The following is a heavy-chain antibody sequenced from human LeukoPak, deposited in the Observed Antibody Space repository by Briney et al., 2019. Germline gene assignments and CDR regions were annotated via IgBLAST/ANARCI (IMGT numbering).Heavy chain of an antibody. V-gene: IGHV3-23*01. CDR1: GFTFSRFT. CDR3: TTRLRNHFDY. J-gene: IGHJ4*02. Sequence: QPGGSLRLSCATSGFTFSRFTMNWVRQAPGKGLEWVSTISDGSRDTHYAGSVKGRFTISRDDSQNIVYLQMDSLRAEDTALYYCTTRLRNHFDYWGQGAQVTVSS. CDR2: ISDGSRDT. D-gene: IGHD5-12*01.